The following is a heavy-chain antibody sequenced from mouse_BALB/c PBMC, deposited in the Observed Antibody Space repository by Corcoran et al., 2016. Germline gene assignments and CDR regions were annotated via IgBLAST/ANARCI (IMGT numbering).Heavy chain of an antibody. CDR3: ARRADRYETY. Sequence: QVTLKESGPGILQPSQTLSLTCSFSGFSLSTSGMGVSWIRQPSGKGLEWLAHIYWDDDKRYNPSLKSRLTISKDTSRNQVFLKITSVDTADTATYYCARRADRYETYWGQGTLVTVSA. CDR1: GFSLSTSGMG. V-gene: IGHV8-12*01. CDR2: IYWDDDK. D-gene: IGHD2-14*01. J-gene: IGHJ3*01.